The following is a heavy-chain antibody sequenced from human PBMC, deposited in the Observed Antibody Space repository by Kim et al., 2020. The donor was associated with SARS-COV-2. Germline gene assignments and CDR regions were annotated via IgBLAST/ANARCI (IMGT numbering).Heavy chain of an antibody. V-gene: IGHV4-30-4*01. D-gene: IGHD5-18*01. CDR2: ISYSGNT. CDR1: GGSINSGDYS. CDR3: ARDKEYSYGHGDYYYG. J-gene: IGHJ6*01. Sequence: SETLSLTCTASGGSINSGDYSWNWIRQPPGKGLEWIGYISYSGNTYYNPSFKSRVTLSADTSKNQFSLELSSVTAADTAVYYCARDKEYSYGHGDYYYG.